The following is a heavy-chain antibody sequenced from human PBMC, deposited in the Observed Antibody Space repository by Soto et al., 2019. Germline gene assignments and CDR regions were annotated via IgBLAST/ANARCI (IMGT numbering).Heavy chain of an antibody. V-gene: IGHV3-11*03. CDR1: GFTFSDYY. D-gene: IGHD3-10*01. Sequence: PGGFLRLSCAASGFTFSDYYMSWIRQAPGKGLEWVSYISSSSSYTNYADSVKGRFTISRDNAKNSLYLQMNSLRAEDTAVYYCARTGTMVRGYVGGTDVWGQGTTVTV. CDR2: ISSSSSYT. J-gene: IGHJ6*02. CDR3: ARTGTMVRGYVGGTDV.